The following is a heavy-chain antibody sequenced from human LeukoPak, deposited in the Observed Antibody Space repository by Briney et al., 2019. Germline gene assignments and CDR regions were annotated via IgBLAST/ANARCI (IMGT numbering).Heavy chain of an antibody. CDR2: IDPSDSYT. D-gene: IGHD6-6*01. Sequence: GESLKISCKGSGYSFTSYWISWVRQMPGKGLEWMGRIDPSDSYTNYSPSFQGHVAISADKSISTAYLQWSSLKASDTAMYYCARRVSSSGWFDPWGQGTLVTVSS. CDR1: GYSFTSYW. V-gene: IGHV5-10-1*01. CDR3: ARRVSSSGWFDP. J-gene: IGHJ5*02.